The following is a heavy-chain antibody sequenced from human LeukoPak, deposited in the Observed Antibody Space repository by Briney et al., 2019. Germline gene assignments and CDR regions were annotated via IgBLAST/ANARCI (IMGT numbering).Heavy chain of an antibody. CDR3: ARAVDVADY. CDR2: IKEDESAK. Sequence: GGSLRLSCVASGFIFTDHWMSWVRQAPGKGLEWVANIKEDESAKFYADSVRGRFTISRDNTKNSLYLQMNNLRVEDTAVYYCARAVDVADYWGRGTLVTVSS. D-gene: IGHD3-16*01. CDR1: GFIFTDHW. J-gene: IGHJ4*02. V-gene: IGHV3-7*01.